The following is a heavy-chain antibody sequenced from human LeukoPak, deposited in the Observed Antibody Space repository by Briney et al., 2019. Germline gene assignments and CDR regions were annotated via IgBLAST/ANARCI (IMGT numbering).Heavy chain of an antibody. D-gene: IGHD3-22*01. CDR2: ISSSSSYI. CDR3: ARDSDYYDSSGYLDY. J-gene: IGHJ4*02. CDR1: GFSFRSFW. Sequence: PGGSLRLSCAASGFSFRSFWMSWVRQAPGKGLEWVSSISSSSSYIYYADSVKGRFTISRDNAKNSLYLQMNSLRAEDTAVYYCARDSDYYDSSGYLDYWGQGTLVTVSS. V-gene: IGHV3-21*01.